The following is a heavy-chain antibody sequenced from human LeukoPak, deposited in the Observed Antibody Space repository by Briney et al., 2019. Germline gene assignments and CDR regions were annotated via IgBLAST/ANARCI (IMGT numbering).Heavy chain of an antibody. CDR3: ARRRDWFDP. CDR2: IGSSGNAI. J-gene: IGHJ5*02. V-gene: IGHV3-48*03. Sequence: GGSLRLSCAASLFTFSSSEMNWVRQAPAKGLEWVSYIGSSGNAIYYADSVRVRFTISRDNAKNSLYLQMNSLRVEDTAVYYCARRRDWFDPWGEGTLVTVSS. CDR1: LFTFSSSE.